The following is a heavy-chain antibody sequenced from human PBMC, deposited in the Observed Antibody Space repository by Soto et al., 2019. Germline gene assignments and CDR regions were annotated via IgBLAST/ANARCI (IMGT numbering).Heavy chain of an antibody. V-gene: IGHV1-46*03. CDR3: ARDRDDYPTPDYYYYMDV. Sequence: SVKVSCKASGYTVTSYYMHWVRQAPGQGLEWMGIINPSGGSTSYAQKFQGRVTMTRDTSTSTVYMELSSLRSEDTAVYYCARDRDDYPTPDYYYYMDVWGKGTTVTVSS. D-gene: IGHD4-17*01. CDR1: GYTVTSYY. CDR2: INPSGGST. J-gene: IGHJ6*03.